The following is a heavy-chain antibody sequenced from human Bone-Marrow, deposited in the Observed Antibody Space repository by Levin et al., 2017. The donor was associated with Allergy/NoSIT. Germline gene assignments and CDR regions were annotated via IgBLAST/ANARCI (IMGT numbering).Heavy chain of an antibody. D-gene: IGHD3-10*01. CDR1: GFTFSNYA. CDR3: AKSLWFGELLHKIDY. Sequence: GGSLRLSCAASGFTFSNYAMSWVRQAPGKGLEWVSSISASGGSTYYADSVKGRFAISRDNSRNTLHLEMKSLRVEDTAIYYCAKSLWFGELLHKIDYWGQGTLVTVSS. J-gene: IGHJ4*02. V-gene: IGHV3-23*01. CDR2: ISASGGST.